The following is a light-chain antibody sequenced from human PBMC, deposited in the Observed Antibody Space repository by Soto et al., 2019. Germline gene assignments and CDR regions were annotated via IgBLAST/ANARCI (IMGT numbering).Light chain of an antibody. CDR2: AAS. CDR3: QQAHSFPRT. Sequence: DIQMTQSPSSVSASVGDRVTITCRASQGISSWLAWYQQKPGKAPNLLIFAASTLQSGVPSRFSGSGSGTDFTLTISNLQPEDFGTYFCQQAHSFPRTFGQGTKVDNK. CDR1: QGISSW. V-gene: IGKV1-12*01. J-gene: IGKJ1*01.